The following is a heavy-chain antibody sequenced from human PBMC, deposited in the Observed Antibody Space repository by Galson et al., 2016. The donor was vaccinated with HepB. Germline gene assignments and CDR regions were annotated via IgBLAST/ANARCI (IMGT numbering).Heavy chain of an antibody. J-gene: IGHJ5*02. CDR1: GFRFDYIG. Sequence: SLRLSCAASGFRFDYIGMGWLRQAPGKGLEWVSGIIWSGDTTGYADSVKGRFTISRDNAKTSLFLQMNSLRAEDTAFYYCGKGGATPGQWLDNWFDAWGPGTLVSVSS. CDR3: GKGGATPGQWLDNWFDA. D-gene: IGHD6-19*01. V-gene: IGHV3-20*04. CDR2: IIWSGDTT.